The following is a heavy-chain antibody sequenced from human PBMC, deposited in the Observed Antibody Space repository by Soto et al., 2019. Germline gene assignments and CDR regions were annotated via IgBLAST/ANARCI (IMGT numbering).Heavy chain of an antibody. CDR2: INVGAGDT. D-gene: IGHD5-18*01. CDR3: ARDVETAMCAPLDC. J-gene: IGHJ4*02. Sequence: QVQLVQSGAEVKKPGASVRVSCKASGYTFTAYAMDWVRQTSGQRLEWVGWINVGAGDTEYSPQCECRVNITSDGSARTLYMELSSIRSEDTAVYYGARDVETAMCAPLDCWGQGGLVTVSS. CDR1: GYTFTAYA. V-gene: IGHV1-3*01.